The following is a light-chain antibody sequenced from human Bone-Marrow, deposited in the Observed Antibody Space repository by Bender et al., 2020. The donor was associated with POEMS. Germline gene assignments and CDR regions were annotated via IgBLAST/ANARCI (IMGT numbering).Light chain of an antibody. CDR3: SSISTGSTYV. J-gene: IGLJ1*01. Sequence: QSALTQPPSASGPPGQSITISRTGTSSDVGISDLVPWYQHHPGKAPRLMIYRVTSRPSGVSDRFSGSNAGNTASLTISGLQAEDEADYYCSSISTGSTYVFGTGTKVTVL. V-gene: IGLV2-14*02. CDR2: RVT. CDR1: SSDVGISDL.